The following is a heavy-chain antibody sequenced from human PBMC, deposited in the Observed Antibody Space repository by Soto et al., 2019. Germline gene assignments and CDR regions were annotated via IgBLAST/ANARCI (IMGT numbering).Heavy chain of an antibody. CDR3: ARDPGTGAALRAYHFDY. CDR2: INAGNGDT. D-gene: IGHD1-1*01. Sequence: ASVKVSCKASRYSFTTYALHWVRQAPGQRLEWMGWINAGNGDTKYSEKFQGRVTITRDTSANTAYMELSSLRSEDTSVYYCARDPGTGAALRAYHFDYWGQGTLVTV. CDR1: RYSFTTYA. V-gene: IGHV1-3*01. J-gene: IGHJ4*02.